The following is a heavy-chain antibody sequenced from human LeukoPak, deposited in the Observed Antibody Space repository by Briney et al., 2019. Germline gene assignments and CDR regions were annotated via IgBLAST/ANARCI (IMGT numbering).Heavy chain of an antibody. CDR3: ARKMPYGDYAFDY. D-gene: IGHD4-17*01. J-gene: IGHJ4*02. V-gene: IGHV3-23*01. Sequence: GGSLRLSCAASGFTFSSYGMSWVRQAPGKGLEWVSAISGSGGSTYYADSVKGRFTISRDNSKNTLYLQMNSLRAEDTAVYYCARKMPYGDYAFDYWGQGTLVTVSS. CDR2: ISGSGGST. CDR1: GFTFSSYG.